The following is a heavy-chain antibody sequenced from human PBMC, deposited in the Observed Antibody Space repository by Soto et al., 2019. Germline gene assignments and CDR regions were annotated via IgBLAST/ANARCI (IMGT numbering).Heavy chain of an antibody. V-gene: IGHV3-11*01. CDR2: ISSSGSII. D-gene: IGHD3-22*01. J-gene: IGHJ4*02. Sequence: LRLSCAASGFTFSDYYMSWIRQAPGKGLEWVSYISSSGSIIYYADSVKGRLTISRDNAKNSLYLQMNSLRAEDTAVCYCARDLGYYESSGYFDFWGQGTLVTVSS. CDR3: ARDLGYYESSGYFDF. CDR1: GFTFSDYY.